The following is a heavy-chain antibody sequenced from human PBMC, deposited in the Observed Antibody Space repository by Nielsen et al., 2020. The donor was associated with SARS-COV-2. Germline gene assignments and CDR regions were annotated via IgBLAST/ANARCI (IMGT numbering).Heavy chain of an antibody. V-gene: IGHV3-30*04. CDR1: GFTFSSYA. CDR3: AKDTIEREWELLLHYYYGMDV. Sequence: GESLKISCAASGFTFSSYAMHWVRQAPGKGLEWVAVISYDGSNKYYADSVKGRFTISRDNSKNTLYLQMNSLRAEDTAVYYCAKDTIEREWELLLHYYYGMDVWGQGTTVTVSS. CDR2: ISYDGSNK. J-gene: IGHJ6*02. D-gene: IGHD1-26*01.